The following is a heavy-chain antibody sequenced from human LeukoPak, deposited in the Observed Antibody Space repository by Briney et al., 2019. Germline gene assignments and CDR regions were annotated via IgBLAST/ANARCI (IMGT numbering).Heavy chain of an antibody. CDR3: AGTYCSSTSCSDY. CDR1: GGTFSSYA. V-gene: IGHV1-69*01. Sequence: SVKVSCKASGGTFSSYAISWVRQAPGQGLEWMGGIIPIFGTANYAQKFQGRVTITADESTGTAYMELSSLRSEDTAVYYCAGTYCSSTSCSDYWGQGTLATVSS. J-gene: IGHJ4*02. D-gene: IGHD2-2*01. CDR2: IIPIFGTA.